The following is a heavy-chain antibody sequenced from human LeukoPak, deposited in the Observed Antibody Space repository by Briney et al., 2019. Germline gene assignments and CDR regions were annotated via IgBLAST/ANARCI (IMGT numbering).Heavy chain of an antibody. Sequence: GGSLRLSCAASGFTFDDYGMSWVRQAPGKGLEWVSGINWNGGSTGYADSVKGRFTISRDNAKNSLYLQMNSLRAEDTALHYCARVHSSGLSYYFDYWGQGTLVTVSS. D-gene: IGHD6-19*01. CDR3: ARVHSSGLSYYFDY. V-gene: IGHV3-20*04. J-gene: IGHJ4*02. CDR1: GFTFDDYG. CDR2: INWNGGST.